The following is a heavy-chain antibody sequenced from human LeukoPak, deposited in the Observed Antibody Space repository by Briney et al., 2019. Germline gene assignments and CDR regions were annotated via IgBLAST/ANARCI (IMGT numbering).Heavy chain of an antibody. CDR1: GGSFSGYY. Sequence: SETLSLTCAVYGGSFSGYYWSWIRQPPGKGLEWIGEINHSGSTNYNPSLKSRVTMSIDTSKSQFSLSLRSVTAADTAVYFCAKYVPVKTGPTRASFDYWGQGILVSVSS. CDR3: AKYVPVKTGPTRASFDY. D-gene: IGHD1-1*01. V-gene: IGHV4-34*01. CDR2: INHSGST. J-gene: IGHJ4*02.